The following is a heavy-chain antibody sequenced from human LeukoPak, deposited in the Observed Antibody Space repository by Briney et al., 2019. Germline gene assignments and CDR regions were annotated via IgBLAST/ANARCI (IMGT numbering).Heavy chain of an antibody. CDR2: INPSGGST. J-gene: IGHJ4*02. Sequence: GASVKVSCKASGFTFTSYYMHWVRQAPGQGLEWMGIINPSGGSTSYAQKFQGRVTMTRDMSTSTVYMELSSLRSEDTAVYYCAREIAAAGTNGNQDDYWGQGTLVTVSS. CDR1: GFTFTSYY. V-gene: IGHV1-46*01. CDR3: AREIAAAGTNGNQDDY. D-gene: IGHD6-13*01.